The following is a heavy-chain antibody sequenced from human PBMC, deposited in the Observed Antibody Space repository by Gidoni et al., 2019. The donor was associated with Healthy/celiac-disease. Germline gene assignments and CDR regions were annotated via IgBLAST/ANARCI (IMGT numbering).Heavy chain of an antibody. D-gene: IGHD1-1*01. CDR1: GYTFTGYY. CDR2: INPNSGGK. J-gene: IGHJ6*02. Sequence: QVQLVQSGAEVKKPGASVKVSCKASGYTFTGYYMHWVRQAPGQGLEWMGWINPNSGGKNYAKKFQGRVTMTRDTSISTAYMELSRLRSDDTAVYYCARDLSPQRHYGMDVWGQGTTVTVSS. V-gene: IGHV1-2*02. CDR3: ARDLSPQRHYGMDV.